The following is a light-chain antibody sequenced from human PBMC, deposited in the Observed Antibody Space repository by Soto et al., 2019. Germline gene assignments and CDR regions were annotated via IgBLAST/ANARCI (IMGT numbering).Light chain of an antibody. CDR2: GAS. CDR3: QQYGSSIT. Sequence: EIVMTQSPATLSVSPGERATLSCRASQSVSINLAWYQQKPGQAPRLLIYGASSRATGIPDRFSGSGSGTDFTLPLSRLEPEDFAVYYCQQYGSSITFGQGTRLEIK. V-gene: IGKV3-20*01. J-gene: IGKJ5*01. CDR1: QSVSIN.